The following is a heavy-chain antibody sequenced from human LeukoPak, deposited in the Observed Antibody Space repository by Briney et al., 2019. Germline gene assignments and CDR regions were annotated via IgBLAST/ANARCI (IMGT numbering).Heavy chain of an antibody. Sequence: GESLKISCKGSGYSFTTYWIGWVRQMPGKGLEWMGIIYPGDSDTTYSPSFQGQVTISADKSISTTYLQWSSLKASDSAMYYCGRIPAAGSLKGSFDIWGQGTMVTVSS. J-gene: IGHJ3*02. CDR3: GRIPAAGSLKGSFDI. CDR1: GYSFTTYW. CDR2: IYPGDSDT. V-gene: IGHV5-51*01. D-gene: IGHD6-13*01.